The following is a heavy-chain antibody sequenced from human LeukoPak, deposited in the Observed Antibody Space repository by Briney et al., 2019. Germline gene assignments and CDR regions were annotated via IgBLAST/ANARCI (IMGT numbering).Heavy chain of an antibody. J-gene: IGHJ4*02. D-gene: IGHD5-12*01. Sequence: GGSLRLSCAASGFSVSTNYMSWVRQAPGKGLEWVSVIYSGGSTYYADSVKGRFTISRDKSKNTLYLQMNSLRVEDTAVYYCARATHPLYWGQGTLVTVSS. CDR3: ARATHPLY. V-gene: IGHV3-53*01. CDR1: GFSVSTNY. CDR2: IYSGGST.